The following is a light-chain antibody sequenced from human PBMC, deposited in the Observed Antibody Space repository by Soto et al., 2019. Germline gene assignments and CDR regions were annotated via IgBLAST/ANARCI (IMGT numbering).Light chain of an antibody. J-gene: IGKJ1*01. Sequence: EIVLTQSPGTLSLSPGERATLSCRASQSVSSSYLAWYQQKPGQAPRLLIYGASSRATGIPDRFSGSGSWTDFTLTISSLEPEDVAVYYCQQYGSSPPTFGQGTNVEIK. CDR3: QQYGSSPPT. CDR2: GAS. CDR1: QSVSSSY. V-gene: IGKV3-20*01.